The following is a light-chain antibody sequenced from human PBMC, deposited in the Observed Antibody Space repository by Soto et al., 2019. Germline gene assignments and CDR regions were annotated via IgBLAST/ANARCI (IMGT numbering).Light chain of an antibody. J-gene: IGKJ4*02. V-gene: IGKV1-33*01. CDR3: QQYDNLPLT. Sequence: DIQMTQCPSSLSASVGDRVTITCQASQDITNYLNWYQQKPGKTPKLLIYDASNLETAVPSRFSGSGSRTDFTSAISSPQAEDIATYYWQQYDNLPLTCSGGTEV. CDR1: QDITNY. CDR2: DAS.